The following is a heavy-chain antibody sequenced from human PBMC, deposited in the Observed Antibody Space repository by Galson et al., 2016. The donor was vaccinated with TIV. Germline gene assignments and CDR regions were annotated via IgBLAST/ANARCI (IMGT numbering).Heavy chain of an antibody. J-gene: IGHJ4*02. D-gene: IGHD3-22*01. CDR2: IYSGGST. CDR1: GFSVSSNY. V-gene: IGHV3-66*02. Sequence: SLRLSCAASGFSVSSNYMSWVRQAPGKGLEWVSVIYSGGSTHYADSVKGRFTISRDNSKKMLYLQMNSLRAEDTAVYYCARDLGYDGRGYYPGYWGQGTLVTVSS. CDR3: ARDLGYDGRGYYPGY.